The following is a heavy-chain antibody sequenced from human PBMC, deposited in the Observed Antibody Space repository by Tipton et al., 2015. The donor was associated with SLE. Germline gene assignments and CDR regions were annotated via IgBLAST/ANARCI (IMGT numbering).Heavy chain of an antibody. J-gene: IGHJ4*02. V-gene: IGHV4-39*07. Sequence: TLSLTCTVSGGSISTNHYYWGWIRQPPGKGLEWVGSIYHGGSAYYNPSLESRVTISEDTSKNQFSLKMNSVAAADTAVYYCARDEYRYDATGYHLLGHFDFWGQGTLVTVSS. CDR2: IYHGGSA. D-gene: IGHD3-22*01. CDR3: ARDEYRYDATGYHLLGHFDF. CDR1: GGSISTNHYY.